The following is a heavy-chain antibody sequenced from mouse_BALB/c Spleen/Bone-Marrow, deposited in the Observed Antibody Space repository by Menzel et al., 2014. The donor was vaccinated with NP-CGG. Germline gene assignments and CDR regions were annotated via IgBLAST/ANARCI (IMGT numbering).Heavy chain of an antibody. Sequence: EVMLVESGGGLVQPGGSLKLSCAASGFDFSRYWMSWVRQAPGKGLEWIGGINPDSSTINYTPSLKDKFIISRDNAKNTLYLQMSKVRSEDTALCYCARLNYYGNLFVWGAGTTVTVSS. CDR1: GFDFSRYW. CDR3: ARLNYYGNLFV. J-gene: IGHJ1*01. CDR2: INPDSSTI. V-gene: IGHV4-1*02. D-gene: IGHD1-1*01.